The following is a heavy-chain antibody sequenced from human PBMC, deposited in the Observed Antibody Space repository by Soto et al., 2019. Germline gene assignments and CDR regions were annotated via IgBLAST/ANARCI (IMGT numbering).Heavy chain of an antibody. CDR3: ARPVTYYDVWSGYPPFDF. V-gene: IGHV1-69*11. CDR2: IIPRLGTP. J-gene: IGHJ4*02. CDR1: GGAFRNYA. Sequence: QVQLVQSGAEVKKPGSSVWVSCKASGGAFRNYAISWVRQAPGKGPELMGTIIPRLGTPIYARKFQGRVTITADEVTNTVYMDLNSLGAEDSAIYYCARPVTYYDVWSGYPPFDFWGQGTLVTVSS. D-gene: IGHD3-3*01.